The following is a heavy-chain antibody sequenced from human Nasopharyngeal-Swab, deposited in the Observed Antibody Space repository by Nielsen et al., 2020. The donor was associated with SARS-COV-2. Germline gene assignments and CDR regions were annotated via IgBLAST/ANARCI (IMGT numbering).Heavy chain of an antibody. J-gene: IGHJ3*02. CDR2: INTNTGNP. D-gene: IGHD6-13*01. V-gene: IGHV7-4-1*02. CDR3: ARDGGSSWYDDAFDI. Sequence: ASVKVSCKASGYTSTSYAMNWVRQAPGQGLEWMGWINTNTGNPTYAQGFTGRFVFSLDTSVSTAYLQISSLKAEDTAVYYCARDGGSSWYDDAFDIWGQGTMVTVSS. CDR1: GYTSTSYA.